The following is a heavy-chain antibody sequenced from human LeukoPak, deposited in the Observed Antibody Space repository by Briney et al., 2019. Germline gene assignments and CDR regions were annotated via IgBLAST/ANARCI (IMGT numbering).Heavy chain of an antibody. V-gene: IGHV1-69*06. D-gene: IGHD1-1*01. CDR1: GYTFTRYA. CDR3: ARVLNDGIQYYFDY. J-gene: IGHJ4*02. CDR2: IIPIFGTA. Sequence: GASVKVSCKASGYTFTRYAISWVRQAPGQGLECMGGIIPIFGTANYAQKFQGRVTITADKSTSTAYMELSSLRSEDTAVYYCARVLNDGIQYYFDYWGQGTLVTVSS.